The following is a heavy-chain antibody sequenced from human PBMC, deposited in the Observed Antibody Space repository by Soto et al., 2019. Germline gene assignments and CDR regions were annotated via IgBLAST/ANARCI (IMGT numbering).Heavy chain of an antibody. Sequence: SETLSLTCTVSGGSISSGDYYWSWIRQPPGKGLEWIGYIYYSGSTYYNPSLKSRVTISVDTSKNQFSLKLSSVTAADTAVYYCARDVSSSSEYFDYWGRGTLVTVSS. CDR3: ARDVSSSSEYFDY. J-gene: IGHJ4*02. V-gene: IGHV4-30-4*01. CDR2: IYYSGST. D-gene: IGHD6-6*01. CDR1: GGSISSGDYY.